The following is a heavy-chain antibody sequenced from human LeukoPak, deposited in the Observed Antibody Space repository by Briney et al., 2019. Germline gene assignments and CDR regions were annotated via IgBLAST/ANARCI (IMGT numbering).Heavy chain of an antibody. Sequence: GGSLRLSCAASGLTFSDSTIHWVRQASGKGLEWVGRIRNKANTYATTYAASLMGRFTFSRDESENTAYLQMNSLQTEDTAVYYCITGSYMDYWGQGTLVTVSS. D-gene: IGHD1-26*01. V-gene: IGHV3-73*01. CDR1: GLTFSDST. CDR3: ITGSYMDY. CDR2: IRNKANTYAT. J-gene: IGHJ4*02.